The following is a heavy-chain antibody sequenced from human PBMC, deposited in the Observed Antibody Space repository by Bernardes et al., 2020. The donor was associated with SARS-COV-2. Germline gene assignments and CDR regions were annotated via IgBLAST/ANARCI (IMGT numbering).Heavy chain of an antibody. D-gene: IGHD4-17*01. CDR3: AKVFTFGPYGDYDY. J-gene: IGHJ4*02. CDR1: GFSFNNYG. CDR2: ISYEGSRK. Sequence: GGSLRLSCTASGFSFNNYGMHWVRQAPGKGLEWVSFISYEGSRKYYLDSLMGRFTISKDNSKNTLYLQMNSLRAEDTAVYYCAKVFTFGPYGDYDYWGQGTLVTVAS. V-gene: IGHV3-30*18.